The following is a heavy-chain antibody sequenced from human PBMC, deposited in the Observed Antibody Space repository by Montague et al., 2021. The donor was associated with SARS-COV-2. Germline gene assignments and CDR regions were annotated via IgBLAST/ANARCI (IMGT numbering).Heavy chain of an antibody. CDR1: GFTFSSYG. J-gene: IGHJ4*02. Sequence: SLRLSCPASGFTFSSYGMHWVRQAPGKGLEWVAVIWNDGRCRFHADSVKGRFAISRDNSKNTLYLEMNTLRAEDTALYYCARDDSRDGNNFDYWGQGALVTVSS. CDR2: IWNDGRCR. CDR3: ARDDSRDGNNFDY. D-gene: IGHD5-24*01. V-gene: IGHV3-33*01.